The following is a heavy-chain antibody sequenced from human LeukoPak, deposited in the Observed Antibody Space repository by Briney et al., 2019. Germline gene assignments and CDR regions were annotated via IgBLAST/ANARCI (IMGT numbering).Heavy chain of an antibody. CDR1: GFTFSSYA. Sequence: PGGSLRLSCAASGFTFSSYAMSWVRQAPGKGLEWVSAISGSSGSTYYADSVKGRFTISRDNSKNTLYLQMNSLRAEDTAVYYCARRVYTGIVGDDAGWYFDLWGRGTLVTVSS. CDR3: ARRVYTGIVGDDAGWYFDL. J-gene: IGHJ2*01. CDR2: ISGSSGST. V-gene: IGHV3-23*01. D-gene: IGHD1-26*01.